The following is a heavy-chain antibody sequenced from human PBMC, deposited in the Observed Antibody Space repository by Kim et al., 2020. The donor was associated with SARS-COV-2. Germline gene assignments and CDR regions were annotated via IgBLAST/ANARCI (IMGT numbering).Heavy chain of an antibody. V-gene: IGHV5-10-1*01. Sequence: GESLKISCKGSGYNFTSYWISWVRQMPGKGLEWMGRIDPSDSYTNYSPSFQGHVTISADKSISTAYLQWSSLKASDTAMYYCARQSLGYCSSTSCYDYYYYGMDVWGQGTTVTVSS. J-gene: IGHJ6*02. CDR3: ARQSLGYCSSTSCYDYYYYGMDV. CDR2: IDPSDSYT. CDR1: GYNFTSYW. D-gene: IGHD2-2*01.